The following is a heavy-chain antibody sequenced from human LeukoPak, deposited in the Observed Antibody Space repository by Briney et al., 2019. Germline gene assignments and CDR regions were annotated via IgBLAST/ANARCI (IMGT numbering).Heavy chain of an antibody. J-gene: IGHJ4*02. V-gene: IGHV4-4*08. CDR1: GHSISSEY. Sequence: SETLSLTCTVAGHSISSEYWCWIRQPPGKGLEWIGFINNRGTTSYNPSLKSRVTISRDMSKNQFALKLSSVSAADTAVYYCARDSDGDRDISLDIWGQGTLVTVSS. CDR2: INNRGTT. CDR3: ARDSDGDRDISLDI. D-gene: IGHD4-17*01.